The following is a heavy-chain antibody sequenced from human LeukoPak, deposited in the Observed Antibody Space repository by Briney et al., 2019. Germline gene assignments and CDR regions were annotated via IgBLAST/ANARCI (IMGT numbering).Heavy chain of an antibody. V-gene: IGHV5-51*01. D-gene: IGHD2-15*01. CDR2: IYPGDSDT. CDR1: GYSFTSYW. J-gene: IGHJ6*03. Sequence: GESLKISCKGSGYSFTSYWIGWVRQMPGKGLEWMGIIYPGDSDTRYSPSFQGQVTISADKSISTAYLQWSSLKASDTAMYYCARHAVVAATYYYYYYTDVWGKGTTVTVSS. CDR3: ARHAVVAATYYYYYYTDV.